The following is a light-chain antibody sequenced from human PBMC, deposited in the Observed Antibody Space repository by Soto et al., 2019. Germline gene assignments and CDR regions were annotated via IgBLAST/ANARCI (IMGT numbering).Light chain of an antibody. CDR2: ATS. CDR3: LHYAGSPPFI. J-gene: IGKJ3*01. CDR1: QSVNSAS. Sequence: IVLTQAPGTLSLSPGERATLSCRASQSVNSASVAWYQQRPGQAPRILIFATSHMVIDTPDRFSGSGSGTDFILTISRLEPEDFAVYYCLHYAGSPPFIFGPGT. V-gene: IGKV3-20*01.